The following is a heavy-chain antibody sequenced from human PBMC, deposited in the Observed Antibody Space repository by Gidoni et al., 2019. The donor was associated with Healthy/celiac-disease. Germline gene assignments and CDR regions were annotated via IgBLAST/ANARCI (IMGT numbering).Heavy chain of an antibody. CDR1: GFTFSSYA. CDR3: ARVDCSSTSCYTLQH. D-gene: IGHD2-2*02. Sequence: QVQLVESGGGVVQPGRSLRLSCAASGFTFSSYAMHWVRQAPGKGLEWVAVISYDGSNKYYADSVKGRFTISRDNSKNTLYLQMNSLRAEDTAVYYCARVDCSSTSCYTLQHWGQGTLVTVSS. CDR2: ISYDGSNK. J-gene: IGHJ1*01. V-gene: IGHV3-30-3*01.